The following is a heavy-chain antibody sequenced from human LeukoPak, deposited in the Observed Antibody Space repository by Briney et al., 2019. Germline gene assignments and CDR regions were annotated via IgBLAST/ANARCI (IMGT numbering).Heavy chain of an antibody. Sequence: GGSLRLSCAASGFTFSIYAMPWVRQAPGKGLEWVAVISYDGSNKYYADSVKGRFTISRDNSKNTLYLQMNSLRAEDTAVYYCARSYDSSGYHPFSFDYWGQGTLVTVSS. J-gene: IGHJ4*02. V-gene: IGHV3-30-3*01. CDR3: ARSYDSSGYHPFSFDY. CDR2: ISYDGSNK. CDR1: GFTFSIYA. D-gene: IGHD3-22*01.